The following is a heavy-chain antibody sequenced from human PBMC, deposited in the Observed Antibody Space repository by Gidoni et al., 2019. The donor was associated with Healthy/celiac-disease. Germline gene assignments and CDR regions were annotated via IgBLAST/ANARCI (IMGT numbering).Heavy chain of an antibody. Sequence: EVQLVESGGGLVKPGGSLHLSCAASVFTFRSYSMNWVRQAPGNGLELFSSISSSSSYIYYADSGKGRFTISRDNAKNSLYLQMNSLRAEDTAVYYCARVIAAAEVYGMDVWGQGTTVTVSS. D-gene: IGHD6-13*01. CDR2: ISSSSSYI. CDR1: VFTFRSYS. V-gene: IGHV3-21*01. CDR3: ARVIAAAEVYGMDV. J-gene: IGHJ6*02.